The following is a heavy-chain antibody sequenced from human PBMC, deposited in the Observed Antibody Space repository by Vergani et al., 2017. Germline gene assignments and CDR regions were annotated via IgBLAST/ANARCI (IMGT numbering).Heavy chain of an antibody. D-gene: IGHD3-16*01. CDR2: IHHSGAT. Sequence: QVQLQESGPGLVKPSETLSLTCTVSGGSITNNFWSWIRRPPGKGLEWIGYIHHSGATNSKSSLRSRVSISIDTSKSSFSLSLSSVTTADTAMYYCARDTFHFDSENYDDVFDSWCQGTMVIVSS. CDR3: ARDTFHFDSENYDDVFDS. J-gene: IGHJ3*02. CDR1: GGSITNNF. V-gene: IGHV4-59*01.